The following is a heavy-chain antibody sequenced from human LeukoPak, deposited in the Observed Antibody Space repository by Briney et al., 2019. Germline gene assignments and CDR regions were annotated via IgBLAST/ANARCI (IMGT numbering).Heavy chain of an antibody. D-gene: IGHD3-22*01. J-gene: IGHJ4*02. CDR2: VSHSGAT. V-gene: IGHV4-39*01. Sequence: SETLSLTCTVSGVSISSSGYFWGWIRQSPGKGLEWIRSVSHSGATYYNPPLKSRVTTSIDTSRNQFSLELRSATAADTAVYYCARHIMIVVTEYHFDDWGQGTQVSVSS. CDR3: ARHIMIVVTEYHFDD. CDR1: GVSISSSGYF.